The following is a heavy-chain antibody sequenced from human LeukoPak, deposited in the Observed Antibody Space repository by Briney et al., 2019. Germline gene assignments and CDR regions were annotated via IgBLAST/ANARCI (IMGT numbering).Heavy chain of an antibody. CDR2: IYSGGNT. V-gene: IGHV3-53*01. CDR1: GFSVSSSY. J-gene: IGHJ3*02. CDR3: ARDRGSGWYGGYAFDI. Sequence: GGSLRLSCAASGFSVSSSYMSWVRQAPGKGLGWVSVIYSGGNTYYADSVKGRFTISRDYSKNTLYLQVNSLRAEDTAVYYCARDRGSGWYGGYAFDIWGQGTMVTVSS. D-gene: IGHD6-19*01.